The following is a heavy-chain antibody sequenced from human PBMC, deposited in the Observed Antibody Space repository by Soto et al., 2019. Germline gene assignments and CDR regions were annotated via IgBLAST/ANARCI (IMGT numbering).Heavy chain of an antibody. CDR3: ARHGYGGYYNWFDP. CDR2: IYYSGST. J-gene: IGHJ5*02. V-gene: IGHV4-59*08. Sequence: SETLSLTCTVSGGSISSYYWSWVRQPPGKGLEWIGYIYYSGSTNYNPSLKSRVTISVDTSKDQFSLKLSSVTAADTAVYYCARHGYGGYYNWFDPWGQGTLVTVSS. CDR1: GGSISSYY. D-gene: IGHD5-12*01.